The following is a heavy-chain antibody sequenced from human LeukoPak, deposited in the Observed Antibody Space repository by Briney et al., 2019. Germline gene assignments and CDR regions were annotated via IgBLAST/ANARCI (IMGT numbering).Heavy chain of an antibody. CDR1: GYTFTSYG. CDR2: ISAYNGKT. Sequence: ASVKVSCRASGYTFTSYGITWVRQAPGQGLEWMGWISAYNGKTNYAQKLQGRVTMTTDTSTSTAYMEVRSLRSDDTAVYFCARVEGPSIFGVIDYWGQGTLVTISS. D-gene: IGHD3-3*01. J-gene: IGHJ4*02. CDR3: ARVEGPSIFGVIDY. V-gene: IGHV1-18*01.